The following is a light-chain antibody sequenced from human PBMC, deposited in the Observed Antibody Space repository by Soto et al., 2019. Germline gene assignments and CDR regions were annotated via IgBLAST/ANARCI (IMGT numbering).Light chain of an antibody. CDR2: DAS. CDR3: QQYNSYSRT. Sequence: DIQMTQSPSTLSASVGDRVTITCRASQSISSWLAWYQQKPGKAPKLLIYDASSLESGVPSRFSGSGSGTELTITISSLQPDDFETYYCQQYNSYSRTFGQGTKVDIK. J-gene: IGKJ1*01. V-gene: IGKV1-5*01. CDR1: QSISSW.